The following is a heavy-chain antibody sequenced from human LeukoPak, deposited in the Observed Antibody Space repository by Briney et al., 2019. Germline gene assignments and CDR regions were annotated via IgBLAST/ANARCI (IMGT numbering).Heavy chain of an antibody. D-gene: IGHD3-22*01. V-gene: IGHV4-59*01. CDR2: IYYSGST. CDR1: GGSISSYY. J-gene: IGHJ3*02. Sequence: SETLSLTCTVSGGSISSYYWSWIRQPPGKGLEWIGYIYYSGSTNYNPSLKSRVTISVDTSKNQFSLKLSSVTAADTAVYYCAKTLKYYYDSCGDGAFDIWGQGTMVTVSS. CDR3: AKTLKYYYDSCGDGAFDI.